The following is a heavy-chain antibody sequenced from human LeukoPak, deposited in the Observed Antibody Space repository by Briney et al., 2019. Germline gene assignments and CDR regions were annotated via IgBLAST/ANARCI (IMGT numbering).Heavy chain of an antibody. D-gene: IGHD3-10*01. CDR1: GYTFTSYA. CDR3: ASHGSGL. V-gene: IGHV1-18*01. Sequence: ASVKVPCKSSGYTFTSYAMHWVRQAPGQRLEWMGWISAYNGNTNYAQKLQGRVTMTTDTSTSTAYMELRSLRSDDTAVYYCASHGSGLWGQGTLVTVSS. CDR2: ISAYNGNT. J-gene: IGHJ4*02.